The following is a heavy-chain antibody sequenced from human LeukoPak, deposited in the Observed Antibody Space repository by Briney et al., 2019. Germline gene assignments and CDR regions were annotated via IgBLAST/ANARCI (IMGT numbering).Heavy chain of an antibody. CDR3: ALGGATAEYYYGMDV. Sequence: ASVKVSCKASGYTFTSYGISWVRQAPGQGLEWMGWISAYNGNTNYAQKLQGRVTMTTDTSTSTAYMELRSLRSDDTAVYYCALGGATAEYYYGMDVWGQGTTVTVSS. J-gene: IGHJ6*02. CDR2: ISAYNGNT. CDR1: GYTFTSYG. V-gene: IGHV1-18*01. D-gene: IGHD1-26*01.